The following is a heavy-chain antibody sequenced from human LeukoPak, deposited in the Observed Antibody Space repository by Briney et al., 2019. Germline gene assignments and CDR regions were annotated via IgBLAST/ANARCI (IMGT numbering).Heavy chain of an antibody. J-gene: IGHJ4*02. D-gene: IGHD3-22*01. CDR3: VKAALQYYYDTSGSFDY. V-gene: IGHV3-64D*09. CDR2: ISNNLGRT. Sequence: ESLRLSCSAYGSTFGNYAMHWVRQAPRKGLEYVSTISNNLGRTYYADSVKGRFTISRDNSKNTLYLQMRSLRIEDTAMYYCVKAALQYYYDTSGSFDYWGQGTLVTVPS. CDR1: GSTFGNYA.